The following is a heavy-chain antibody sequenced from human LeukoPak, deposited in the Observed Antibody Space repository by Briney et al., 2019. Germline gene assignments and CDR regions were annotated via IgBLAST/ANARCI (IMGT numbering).Heavy chain of an antibody. CDR2: IYYSGST. CDR3: ARAYTGYAFDI. Sequence: PSQTLSLTCTVSGGSISSSTSGWGWYWGWIRQPPGEGLEWIGSIYYSGSTYYNPSLKGRVTISVDTSKNQLSLKLSSVTAADTAVYYCARAYTGYAFDIWGQGTMVTVSS. V-gene: IGHV4-39*07. CDR1: GGSISSSTSGWGWY. J-gene: IGHJ3*02. D-gene: IGHD5-12*01.